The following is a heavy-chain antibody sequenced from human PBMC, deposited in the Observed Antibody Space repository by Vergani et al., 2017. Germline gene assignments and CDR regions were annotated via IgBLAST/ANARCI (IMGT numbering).Heavy chain of an antibody. CDR3: ARGDSNAAPCDLYYFYLDV. CDR1: GYTFTGYY. Sequence: QVQLVQSGAEVKKPGASVKVSCKASGYTFTGYYMHWVRQAPGQGLEWLGWISGYDGKTKDVENLQGRITVTIDTSTNSAYMELRGLRSDDTAVYYCARGDSNAAPCDLYYFYLDVWGKGTSVTVSS. V-gene: IGHV1-18*04. CDR2: ISGYDGKT. J-gene: IGHJ6*03. D-gene: IGHD3-22*01.